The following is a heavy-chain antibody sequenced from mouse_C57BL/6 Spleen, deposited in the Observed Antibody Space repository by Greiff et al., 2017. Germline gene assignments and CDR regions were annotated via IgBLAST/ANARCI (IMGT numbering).Heavy chain of an antibody. J-gene: IGHJ2*01. D-gene: IGHD2-5*01. CDR3: ARSYRNPYYFDY. Sequence: EVQLVESGPELVKPGASVKISCKASGYSFTGYYMNWVKQSPEKSLEWIGEINPSTGGTTYNQKFKAKATLTVDKSSSTAYMQLKSLTSEDSAVYYCARSYRNPYYFDYWGQGTTLTVSS. CDR2: INPSTGGT. V-gene: IGHV1-42*01. CDR1: GYSFTGYY.